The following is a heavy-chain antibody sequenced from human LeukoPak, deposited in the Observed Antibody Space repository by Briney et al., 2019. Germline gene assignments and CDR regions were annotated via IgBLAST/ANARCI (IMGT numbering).Heavy chain of an antibody. V-gene: IGHV3-49*04. Sequence: GGYLRLSCTASGFTFGDYAMSWVRQAPGKGLEWVGFIRSKAYGGTTEYAASVKGRFTISRDDSKSIAYLQMNSLKTEDTAVYYCTRDRGYYDILTGYYYASYFDYWGQGTLVTVSS. D-gene: IGHD3-9*01. J-gene: IGHJ4*02. CDR2: IRSKAYGGTT. CDR3: TRDRGYYDILTGYYYASYFDY. CDR1: GFTFGDYA.